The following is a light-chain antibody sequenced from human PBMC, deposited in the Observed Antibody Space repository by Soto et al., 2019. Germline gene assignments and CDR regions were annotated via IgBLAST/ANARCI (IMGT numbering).Light chain of an antibody. Sequence: EIVLTQSPGTLSLSPGERATLSCRASQSVSSSYLAGYQQKPGQAPRLLIYGASSMATGIPDRFNGSASGTDLTLTISRLEPGDFAAYYCQQYASSTTFGPGTKVDIK. CDR2: GAS. J-gene: IGKJ3*01. V-gene: IGKV3-20*01. CDR3: QQYASSTT. CDR1: QSVSSSY.